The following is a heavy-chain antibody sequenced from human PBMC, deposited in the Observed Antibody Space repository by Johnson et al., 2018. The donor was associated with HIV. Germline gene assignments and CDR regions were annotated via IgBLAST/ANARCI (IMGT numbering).Heavy chain of an antibody. CDR2: ISYDGSNK. Sequence: VQLVESGGGVVQPGRSLRLSCAASRFTFRNYTMHWVRQAPGKGLEWVAVISYDGSNKYYADSVKGRFTISRDNSKNTLYLQMNSLRAEDTAVYYCARGRKTVTTVRPSAFDIWGQG. J-gene: IGHJ3*02. D-gene: IGHD4-17*01. CDR3: ARGRKTVTTVRPSAFDI. CDR1: RFTFRNYT. V-gene: IGHV3-30-3*01.